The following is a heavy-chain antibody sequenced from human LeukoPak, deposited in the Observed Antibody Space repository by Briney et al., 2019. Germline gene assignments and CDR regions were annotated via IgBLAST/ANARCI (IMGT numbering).Heavy chain of an antibody. CDR2: ISSSNNYL. D-gene: IGHD3-10*01. CDR1: GFTSSSYS. Sequence: GGSLRLSCAASGFTSSSYSMNWVRQAPGKGLEWVSSISSSNNYLYYADSVEGRFTISRDNAKNSLYLQMNSLRAEDTAVYYCARASSSSYGSGSYDSWFDPWGQGTLVTVSS. CDR3: ARASSSSYGSGSYDSWFDP. V-gene: IGHV3-21*01. J-gene: IGHJ5*02.